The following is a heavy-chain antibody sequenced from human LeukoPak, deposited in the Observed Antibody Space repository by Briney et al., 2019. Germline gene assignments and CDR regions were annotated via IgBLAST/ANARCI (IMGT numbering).Heavy chain of an antibody. CDR1: GATFSSYA. V-gene: IGHV1-69*04. J-gene: IGHJ6*02. CDR3: ARASDYGDYYYGMDV. CDR2: IIPILGIA. D-gene: IGHD4-17*01. Sequence: SVKVSCKASGATFSSYAISWVRQAPGQGLEWMGRIIPILGIANYAQKFQGRVTITADKSTSTAYMELSSLRSEDTAVYYCARASDYGDYYYGMDVWGQGTTVTVSS.